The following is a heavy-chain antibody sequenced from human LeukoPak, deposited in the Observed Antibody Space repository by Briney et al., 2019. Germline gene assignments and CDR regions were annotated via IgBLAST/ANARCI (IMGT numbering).Heavy chain of an antibody. CDR3: ARDPGYCGRTSCYAVWNFDS. CDR2: ISTYNGNT. V-gene: IGHV1-18*01. Sequence: ASVKVSCKASGYTFTTYGINWLRQAPGQGLEWMGWISTYNGNTNYAQKLQGRVTMTTDTSTSTAYMELRSLRSDDTAVYYCARDPGYCGRTSCYAVWNFDSWGQGTLVTVSS. J-gene: IGHJ4*02. CDR1: GYTFTTYG. D-gene: IGHD2-2*01.